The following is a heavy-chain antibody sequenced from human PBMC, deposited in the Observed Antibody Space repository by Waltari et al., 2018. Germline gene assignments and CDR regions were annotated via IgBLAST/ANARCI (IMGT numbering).Heavy chain of an antibody. Sequence: QVQLQESGPPLVEPWETLSLTCTVSGVSVTDYYWSWIRQPAGKGLELIGRIYTSGSSDYNPSRKSRATVSMDKSKNQFSLQLTSVTAADTAIYYCARGYSDYGGEYFQHWGQGTPVSVSS. CDR3: ARGYSDYGGEYFQH. J-gene: IGHJ1*01. V-gene: IGHV4-4*07. D-gene: IGHD4-17*01. CDR2: IYTSGSS. CDR1: GVSVTDYY.